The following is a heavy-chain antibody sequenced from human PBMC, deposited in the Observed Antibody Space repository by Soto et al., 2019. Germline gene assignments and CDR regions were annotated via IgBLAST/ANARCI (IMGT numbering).Heavy chain of an antibody. D-gene: IGHD1-1*01. CDR2: ISYSGNA. CDR3: AGLIKSGLLQDVGYFQY. Sequence: SETLSLTCSVSDDSITSGSYYWGWIRQHPGQGLEWIGYISYSGNAYYNPSLRSRVHILLDTSKSQFSLRVNSVNVADTAVYYCAGLIKSGLLQDVGYFQYWGQGATVTVSS. J-gene: IGHJ4*02. CDR1: DDSITSGSYY. V-gene: IGHV4-31*03.